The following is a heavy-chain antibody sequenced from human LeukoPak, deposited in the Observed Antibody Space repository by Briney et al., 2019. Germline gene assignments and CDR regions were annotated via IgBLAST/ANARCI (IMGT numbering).Heavy chain of an antibody. CDR3: ARVGYCSSTSCYADYYYGMDV. Sequence: PGGSLRLSCAASGFTFSSYSMNWVRQAPGKGLEWVSSISSSSSYIYYADSVKGRFTISRDNAKNSLYLQMNSLRAEDTAVYYCARVGYCSSTSCYADYYYGMDVWGKGTTVTVSS. J-gene: IGHJ6*04. CDR2: ISSSSSYI. V-gene: IGHV3-21*01. D-gene: IGHD2-2*01. CDR1: GFTFSSYS.